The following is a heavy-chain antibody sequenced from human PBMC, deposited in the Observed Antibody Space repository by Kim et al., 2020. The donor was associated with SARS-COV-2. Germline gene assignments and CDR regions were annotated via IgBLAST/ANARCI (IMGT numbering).Heavy chain of an antibody. J-gene: IGHJ4*02. V-gene: IGHV3-30*04. Sequence: GGSLRLSCAASGFTFSSYAMHWVRQAPGKGLEWVAVISYDGSNKYYADSVKGRFTISRDNSKNTLYLQMNSLRAEDTAVYYCARDRESTAYYYFDYWGQGTLVTVSS. CDR1: GFTFSSYA. D-gene: IGHD5-18*01. CDR3: ARDRESTAYYYFDY. CDR2: ISYDGSNK.